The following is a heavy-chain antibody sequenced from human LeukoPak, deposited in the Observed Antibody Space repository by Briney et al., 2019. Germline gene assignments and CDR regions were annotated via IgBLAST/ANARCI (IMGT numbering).Heavy chain of an antibody. J-gene: IGHJ4*02. CDR1: GFTFRSYS. D-gene: IGHD3-22*01. CDR3: ARADYYYDSSGYLGFDY. V-gene: IGHV3-48*01. Sequence: PGGSLRLSCVASGFTFRSYSMNWVRQAPGKGLEWVSYISSSSSTIYYADSVKGRFTISRDNAKNSLYLQMNSLRAEDTAVYYCARADYYYDSSGYLGFDYWGQGTLVTVSS. CDR2: ISSSSSTI.